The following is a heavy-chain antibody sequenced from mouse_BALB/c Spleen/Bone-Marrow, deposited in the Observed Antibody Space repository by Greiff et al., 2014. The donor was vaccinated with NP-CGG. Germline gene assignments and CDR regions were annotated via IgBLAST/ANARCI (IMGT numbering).Heavy chain of an antibody. V-gene: IGHV5-6-5*01. CDR2: ISSGGST. Sequence: VPLVASGGGLVKPGGSLKLSCAASGFTFRSYAMSWVRQTPETRLEWVASISSGGSTYYPDSVKGRFTISRDNARNILYLQMSSLRSEDTAMYYCARGGGYYYAMDYWGQGTSVTVSS. CDR1: GFTFRSYA. J-gene: IGHJ4*01. CDR3: ARGGGYYYAMDY.